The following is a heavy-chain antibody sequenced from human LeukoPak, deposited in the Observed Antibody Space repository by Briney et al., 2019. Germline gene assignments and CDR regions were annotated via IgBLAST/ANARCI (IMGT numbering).Heavy chain of an antibody. D-gene: IGHD3-22*01. V-gene: IGHV1-18*04. J-gene: IGHJ4*02. CDR3: ARWGRRRSYYDSSGNSFDY. CDR2: ISAYNGNT. CDR1: GYTFTSYY. Sequence: ASVKVSCKASGYTFTSYYMHWVRQAPGQGLEWMGWISAYNGNTNYAQKLQGRVTMTTDTSTSTAYMELRSLRSDDTAVYYCARWGRRRSYYDSSGNSFDYWGQGTLVTVSS.